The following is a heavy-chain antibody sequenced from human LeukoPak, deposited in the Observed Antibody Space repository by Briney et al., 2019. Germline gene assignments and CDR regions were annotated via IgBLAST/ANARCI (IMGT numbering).Heavy chain of an antibody. J-gene: IGHJ6*02. CDR3: ASEGAKVLRFLEWSPGYYGMDV. CDR1: GFTFSSYG. V-gene: IGHV3-30*03. D-gene: IGHD3-3*01. Sequence: GGSLRLSCAASGFTFSSYGMHWVRQAPGKGLEWVAVISYDGSNKYYADSVKGRFTISRDNSKNTLYLQMNSLRAEDTAVYYCASEGAKVLRFLEWSPGYYGMDVWGQGTTVTVS. CDR2: ISYDGSNK.